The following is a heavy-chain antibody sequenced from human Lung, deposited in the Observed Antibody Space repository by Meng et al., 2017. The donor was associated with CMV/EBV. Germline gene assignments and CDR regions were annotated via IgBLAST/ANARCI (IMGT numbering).Heavy chain of an antibody. D-gene: IGHD6-19*01. CDR1: GYTFTGYY. CDR2: INPNTGVT. CDR3: ARVIAVAGMAPFDF. Sequence: AXVXVSXXTSGYTFTGYYIHWVRQAPGHGLEWMGRINPNTGVTNYAQKFQGRVSMTRDTSISTAYMELGRLRSDDTAIYYCARVIAVAGMAPFDFWGQGTLVXVSS. V-gene: IGHV1-2*06. J-gene: IGHJ4*02.